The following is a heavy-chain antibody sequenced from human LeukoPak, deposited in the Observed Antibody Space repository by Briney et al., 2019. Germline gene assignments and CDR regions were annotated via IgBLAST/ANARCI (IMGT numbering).Heavy chain of an antibody. V-gene: IGHV1-69*13. Sequence: SVKVSCKASGGTFSSYAISWVRQAPGQGLEWMGGIIPIFGTANYAQKFQGRVTITADESTSTAYMELRSLRSDDTAVYYCARVVLRSYYFDYWGQGTLVTVSS. CDR3: ARVVLRSYYFDY. J-gene: IGHJ4*02. D-gene: IGHD3-3*01. CDR2: IIPIFGTA. CDR1: GGTFSSYA.